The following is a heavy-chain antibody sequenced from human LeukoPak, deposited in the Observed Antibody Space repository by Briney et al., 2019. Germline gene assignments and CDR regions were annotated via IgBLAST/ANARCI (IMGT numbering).Heavy chain of an antibody. CDR1: GYTVTGYY. CDR2: INPNSGDT. V-gene: IGHV1-2*02. CDR3: ARDQHHAFDI. Sequence: ASVKVSCKASGYTVTGYYMHWVRQAPGQGLEWMGWINPNSGDTNYAQNFQGRVTMTRDTSISTAYMELTNLRSDDTAVYSCARDQHHAFDIWGQGTMVTVSS. J-gene: IGHJ3*02.